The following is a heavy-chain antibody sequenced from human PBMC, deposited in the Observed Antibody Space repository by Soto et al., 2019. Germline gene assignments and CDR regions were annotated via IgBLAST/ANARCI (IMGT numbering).Heavy chain of an antibody. CDR3: AKEYCDSSRCFLPDY. V-gene: IGHV1-18*01. J-gene: IGHJ4*02. D-gene: IGHD2-2*01. CDR1: GYTFTTFG. Sequence: ASVKVSCKASGYTFTTFGISWVRQAPGQGLEWMGWIDPKDGNTKDAQKFQGRVTMTTDTSTSTAYMELRSLRSDDTAVYYCAKEYCDSSRCFLPDYWGQGALVTVSS. CDR2: IDPKDGNT.